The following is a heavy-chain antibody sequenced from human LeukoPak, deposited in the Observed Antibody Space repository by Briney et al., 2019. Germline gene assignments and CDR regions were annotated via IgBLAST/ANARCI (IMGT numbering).Heavy chain of an antibody. J-gene: IGHJ5*02. CDR1: GYTFTSYG. V-gene: IGHV1-18*01. D-gene: IGHD6-6*01. CDR3: ARDRHSSSSAEWFDP. Sequence: GASVTVSCKASGYTFTSYGISWVRQAPGQGLEWMGCISAYNSNTNYAQKLQGRVTMTTDTSTSTAYMELRSLRSDDTAVYYCARDRHSSSSAEWFDPWGQGTLVTVSS. CDR2: ISAYNSNT.